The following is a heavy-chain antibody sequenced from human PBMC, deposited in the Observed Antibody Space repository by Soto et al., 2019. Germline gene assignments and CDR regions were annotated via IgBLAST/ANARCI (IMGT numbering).Heavy chain of an antibody. CDR2: INSISGTR. Sequence: GGSLRLSCAASGFTFTYYTMNWVRQAPGKGLEWVSYINSISGTRYYADSVQGRFTISRDNAKNSVYLQMTSLRDEDTALYYCARASGWPDGYYFDYWGQGTPVTVSS. V-gene: IGHV3-48*02. CDR1: GFTFTYYT. D-gene: IGHD6-19*01. CDR3: ARASGWPDGYYFDY. J-gene: IGHJ4*02.